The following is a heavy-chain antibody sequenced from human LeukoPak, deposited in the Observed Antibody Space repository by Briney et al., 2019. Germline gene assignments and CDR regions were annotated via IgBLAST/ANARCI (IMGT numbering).Heavy chain of an antibody. D-gene: IGHD6-19*01. J-gene: IGHJ6*02. Sequence: ASVKVSCKASGYTFTSYGISWVRQAPGQGLEWMGWINPNSGGTNYAQKFQGRVTMTRDTSISTAYMELSRLRSDDTAVYYCARVGSGWYQGSMDVWGQGTTVTVSS. V-gene: IGHV1-2*02. CDR2: INPNSGGT. CDR1: GYTFTSYG. CDR3: ARVGSGWYQGSMDV.